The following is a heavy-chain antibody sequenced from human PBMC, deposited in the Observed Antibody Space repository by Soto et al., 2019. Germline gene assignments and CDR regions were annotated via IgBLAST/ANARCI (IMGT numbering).Heavy chain of an antibody. J-gene: IGHJ6*02. CDR1: GFTFSSYS. Sequence: GGSLRLSCAASGFTFSSYSMNWVRQAPGKGLEWVSYISSSSSTIYYADSVKGRFTISRDNAKNSLYLQMNSLRDEDTAVYYCARDASSIVGATTSYYHYGMDVWGQGTTVTVSS. D-gene: IGHD1-26*01. CDR2: ISSSSSTI. CDR3: ARDASSIVGATTSYYHYGMDV. V-gene: IGHV3-48*02.